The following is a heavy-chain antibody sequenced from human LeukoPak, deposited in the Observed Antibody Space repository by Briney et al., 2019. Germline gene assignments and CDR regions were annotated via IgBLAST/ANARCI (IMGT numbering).Heavy chain of an antibody. D-gene: IGHD3-22*01. CDR1: GDSISSSSYY. V-gene: IGHV4-39*07. J-gene: IGHJ4*02. CDR2: IYHSGST. CDR3: ALSPYDSSGYYYFDY. Sequence: SETLSLTCTVSGDSISSSSYYLDWIRQPPGKGLEWIGSIYHSGSTYYNPSLKSRVTISVDTSKNQFSLKLYSVTAADSAVYYCALSPYDSSGYYYFDYWGQGTLVTVSS.